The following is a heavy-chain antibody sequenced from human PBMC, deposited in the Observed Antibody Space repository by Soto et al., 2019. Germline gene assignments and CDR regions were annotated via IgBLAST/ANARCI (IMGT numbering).Heavy chain of an antibody. V-gene: IGHV4-59*01. J-gene: IGHJ4*02. Sequence: SETLSLTCSVSGVSISSYFWSWIRQAPGRGLEWIGYTYHRGSTNYSPSLKSRVAISLDTSENQFSLKVNSVTAADTAVYYCARIGGYHGPLDYWGQGTPVTVSS. CDR2: TYHRGST. CDR1: GVSISSYF. D-gene: IGHD6-25*01. CDR3: ARIGGYHGPLDY.